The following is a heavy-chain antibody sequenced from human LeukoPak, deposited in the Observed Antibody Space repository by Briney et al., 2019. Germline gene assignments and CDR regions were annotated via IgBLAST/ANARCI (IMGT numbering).Heavy chain of an antibody. D-gene: IGHD1-14*01. CDR2: IIPIFGTA. CDR3: AREPENAFDI. J-gene: IGHJ3*02. V-gene: IGHV1-69*13. Sequence: GASVKVSCKAPGGTFSSYAISWVRQAPGQGLEWMGGIIPIFGTANYAQKFQGRVTITADESTSTAYMELSSLRSEDTAVYYCAREPENAFDIWGQGTMVTVSS. CDR1: GGTFSSYA.